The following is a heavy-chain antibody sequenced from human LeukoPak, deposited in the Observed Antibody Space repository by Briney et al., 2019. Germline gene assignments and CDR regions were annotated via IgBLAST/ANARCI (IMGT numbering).Heavy chain of an antibody. J-gene: IGHJ4*02. CDR3: ARAKPTGDIDY. CDR2: IYSGGST. D-gene: IGHD2-8*02. V-gene: IGHV3-53*04. Sequence: GGSLRLSCAASGFTVSSNYMSWVRQAPGKGLEWVSVIYSGGSTYYADSVKGRFTISRHNSKNMLYLQMNSLRAEDTAVYYCARAKPTGDIDYWGQGTLVTVSS. CDR1: GFTVSSNY.